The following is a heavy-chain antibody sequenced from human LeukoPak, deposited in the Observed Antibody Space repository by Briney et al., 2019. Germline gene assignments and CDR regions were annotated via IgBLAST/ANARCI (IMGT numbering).Heavy chain of an antibody. D-gene: IGHD5-24*01. Sequence: SETLSLTCTVSGGSISSGFYYWAWIRQPPGKGLEWIGSIYYSGITYYNPSLKSRVTISVDTSKNQFSLKLSSVTAADTAVYYCARHGTLATIRRFGQKPFDYWGQGTLVTVSS. J-gene: IGHJ4*02. CDR3: ARHGTLATIRRFGQKPFDY. V-gene: IGHV4-39*01. CDR2: IYYSGIT. CDR1: GGSISSGFYY.